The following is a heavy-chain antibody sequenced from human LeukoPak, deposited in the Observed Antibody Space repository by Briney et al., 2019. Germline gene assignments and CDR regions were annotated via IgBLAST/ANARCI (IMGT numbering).Heavy chain of an antibody. J-gene: IGHJ4*02. CDR3: ARSGVYIVAMYYFDY. CDR2: ISYDGSNK. D-gene: IGHD5-12*01. Sequence: GGSLRLSCAASGFTLSSYAMHWVRQAPGKGLEWVAVISYDGSNKYYADSVKGRFTISRDNSKNTLYLQMNSLRAEDTAVYYCARSGVYIVAMYYFDYWGQGTLVTVSS. V-gene: IGHV3-30-3*01. CDR1: GFTLSSYA.